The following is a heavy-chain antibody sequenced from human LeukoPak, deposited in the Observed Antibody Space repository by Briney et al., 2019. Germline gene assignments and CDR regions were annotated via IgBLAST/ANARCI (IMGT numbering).Heavy chain of an antibody. J-gene: IGHJ4*02. CDR3: ARYKTAGDYFDY. Sequence: GGSLRLSCVVSGFIFESYSMNWVRQAPGRGLEWVSSISSSGANRFYADSVKGRFTISRDNSKNTLYLQMNTLRAEDTAVYYCARYKTAGDYFDYWGQGTLVTVSS. V-gene: IGHV3-21*04. D-gene: IGHD2-21*02. CDR2: ISSSGANR. CDR1: GFIFESYS.